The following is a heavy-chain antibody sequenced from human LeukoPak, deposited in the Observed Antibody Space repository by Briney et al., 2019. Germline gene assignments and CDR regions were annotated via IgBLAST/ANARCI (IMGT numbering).Heavy chain of an antibody. V-gene: IGHV4-34*01. Sequence: SETLSLTCAVYGGSLSGYYWSWIRQPPGKGLEWIGEINHSGSTNYNPSLKSRVTISVDTSKNQFSLKLSSVTAADTAVYYCARRSSSGWDSYNWFDPWGQGTLVTVSS. CDR3: ARRSSSGWDSYNWFDP. J-gene: IGHJ5*02. CDR2: INHSGST. CDR1: GGSLSGYY. D-gene: IGHD6-19*01.